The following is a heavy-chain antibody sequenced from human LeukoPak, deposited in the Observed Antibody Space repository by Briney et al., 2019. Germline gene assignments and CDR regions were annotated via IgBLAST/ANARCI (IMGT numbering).Heavy chain of an antibody. V-gene: IGHV4-4*07. D-gene: IGHD3-10*01. J-gene: IGHJ5*02. CDR3: ARDNYGSGMAWFDP. Sequence: SETLSLTCTVSGGSISSYYWSWIRQPAGKGLEWIGHIYTSGSTNYNPSLKSRVTMSVDTSKNQFSLKLSSVTAADTAVYYCARDNYGSGMAWFDPWGQGTLVTVSS. CDR2: IYTSGST. CDR1: GGSISSYY.